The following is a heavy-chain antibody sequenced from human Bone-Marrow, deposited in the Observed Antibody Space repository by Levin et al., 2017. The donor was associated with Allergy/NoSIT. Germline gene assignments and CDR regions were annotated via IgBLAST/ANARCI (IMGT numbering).Heavy chain of an antibody. V-gene: IGHV3-30-3*01. J-gene: IGHJ3*02. Sequence: GGSLRLSCATSGFTFSNFAMHWVRQAPGKGLEWVTVISYDGNNTHYADSVKGRFTVSRDNAKNSLTLQMNSLRAEDTAVYYCARGIIGDVRVAHKEAFDIWGQGTMVSVSS. CDR3: ARGIIGDVRVAHKEAFDI. D-gene: IGHD2-8*02. CDR2: ISYDGNNT. CDR1: GFTFSNFA.